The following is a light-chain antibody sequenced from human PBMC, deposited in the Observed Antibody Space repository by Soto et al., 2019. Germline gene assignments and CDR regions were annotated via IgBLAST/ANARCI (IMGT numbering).Light chain of an antibody. CDR1: QSINSW. J-gene: IGKJ1*01. V-gene: IGKV1-5*03. Sequence: DIKMTQSPSTLSASVGDRVTITCRAIQSINSWLAGYQQKPGKAPKLLIYKSPSLERGVPPMFSGSGSGTEFTLTISSLQPDDFATYYCQQYNSYSCTFGQGTKVEIK. CDR3: QQYNSYSCT. CDR2: KSP.